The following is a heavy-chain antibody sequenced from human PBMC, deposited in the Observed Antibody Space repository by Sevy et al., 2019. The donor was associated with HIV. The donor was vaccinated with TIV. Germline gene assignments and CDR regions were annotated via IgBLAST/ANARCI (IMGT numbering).Heavy chain of an antibody. Sequence: GGSLRLSCAASGFSFTNAWMSWVRQAPGKGLEWVGRIKSKTDGGTRDFAAPVKGRFAISRDDSKSTFYLQMDSLKTEDTGVYYCSAGVVTSDCDYWGQGILVTVSS. CDR1: GFSFTNAW. J-gene: IGHJ4*02. CDR3: SAGVVTSDCDY. CDR2: IKSKTDGGTR. V-gene: IGHV3-15*01. D-gene: IGHD3-3*01.